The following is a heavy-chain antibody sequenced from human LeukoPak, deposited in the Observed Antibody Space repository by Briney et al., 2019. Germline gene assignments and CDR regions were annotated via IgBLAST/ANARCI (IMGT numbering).Heavy chain of an antibody. D-gene: IGHD6-13*01. Sequence: PSVKVSCKASGYTFTSYDINWVRQATGQGLEWMGWMNPNNGNTGYAQKFQGRVTMTRSTSISTAYMELSSLRSEDTAVYYCARLASSSWPLYYYYGMDVWGQGTTVTVSS. CDR2: MNPNNGNT. V-gene: IGHV1-8*01. CDR1: GYTFTSYD. J-gene: IGHJ6*02. CDR3: ARLASSSWPLYYYYGMDV.